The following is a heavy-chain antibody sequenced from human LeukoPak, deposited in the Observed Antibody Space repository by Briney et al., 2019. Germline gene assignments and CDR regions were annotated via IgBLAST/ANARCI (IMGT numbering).Heavy chain of an antibody. J-gene: IGHJ4*02. CDR2: ISYDGSNK. Sequence: GGSLRLSCAASGFTFSSYGMHWVRPAPGKGLEWVGVISYDGSNKYYADSVKGRFTISRDNSKNTLYLQMNSLRVEDTAVYYCAKDRSGCGSGSYSFDYWGQGTLVTVSS. V-gene: IGHV3-30*18. CDR1: GFTFSSYG. CDR3: AKDRSGCGSGSYSFDY. D-gene: IGHD3-10*01.